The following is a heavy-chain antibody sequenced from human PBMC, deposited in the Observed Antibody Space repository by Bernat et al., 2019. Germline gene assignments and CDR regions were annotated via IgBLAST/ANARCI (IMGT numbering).Heavy chain of an antibody. V-gene: IGHV4-4*02. CDR2: IYHSGST. CDR3: ARGRGRRTPEN. J-gene: IGHJ4*02. CDR1: GGSISSSNW. D-gene: IGHD3-10*01. Sequence: QVQLQESGPGLVKPSGTLSLTCAVSGGSISSSNWWSWVRQPPGRGLEWIGEIYHSGSTNYNPSLKSRVTISVEKSKTQFSLKLSSVTAEETAVYYCARGRGRRTPENWGQGTLVTVSS.